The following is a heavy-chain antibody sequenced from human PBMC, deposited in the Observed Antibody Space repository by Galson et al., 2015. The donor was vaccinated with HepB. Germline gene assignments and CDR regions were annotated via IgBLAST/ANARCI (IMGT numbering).Heavy chain of an antibody. CDR1: EFTFRSYW. J-gene: IGHJ6*02. CDR3: ARRISLVRGIIKRPDYYYGKDV. CDR2: INPDGSEK. Sequence: SLRLSCAASEFTFRSYWMNWVRQAPGKGLEWVANINPDGSEKSYVASLKGRFTISRDNSKNSVYLQMDSLRAGDTAIYYCARRISLVRGIIKRPDYYYGKDVWGQGTTVTVAS. D-gene: IGHD3-10*01. V-gene: IGHV3-7*03.